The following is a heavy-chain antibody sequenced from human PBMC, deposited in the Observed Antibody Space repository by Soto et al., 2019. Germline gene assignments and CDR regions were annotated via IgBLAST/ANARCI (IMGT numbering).Heavy chain of an antibody. CDR1: GGTFSSYA. J-gene: IGHJ5*02. CDR2: IIPIFGTA. CDR3: AREPRWPRSWFDP. Sequence: SVTVSCKASGGTFSSYAISWVRQAPGQGLEWMGGIIPIFGTANYAQKFQGRVTITADKSTSTAYMELNSLRAEDTAVYYCAREPRWPRSWFDPWGQGTLVTVSS. V-gene: IGHV1-69*06. D-gene: IGHD3-3*01.